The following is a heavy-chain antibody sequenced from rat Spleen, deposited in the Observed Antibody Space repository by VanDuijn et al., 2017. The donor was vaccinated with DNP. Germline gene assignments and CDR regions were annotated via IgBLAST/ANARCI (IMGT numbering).Heavy chain of an antibody. V-gene: IGHV3-1*01. CDR3: ARGNDDYYPNWYFDF. D-gene: IGHD1-12*03. J-gene: IGHJ1*01. CDR2: IAYSGTT. Sequence: EVQLQESGPGLVKPSQSLSLTCSVTGYSITSNYWGWIRKFPGNKMEYIGHIAYSGTTNYNPSLKSRISITRYTSKNQFFLHLNSVTPEDTSTYYCARGNDDYYPNWYFDFWGPGTMVTVSS. CDR1: GYSITSNY.